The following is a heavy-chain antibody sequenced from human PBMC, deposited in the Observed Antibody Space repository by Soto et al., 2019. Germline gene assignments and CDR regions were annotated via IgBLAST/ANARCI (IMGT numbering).Heavy chain of an antibody. CDR2: IYTSGST. Sequence: KTSETLSLTCTVSGGSISSYYWSWIRQPAGKGLEWIGRIYTSGSTNYNPSLKSRVTMSVDTSKNQFSLKLSSVTAADTAVYYCARNGYYYDSSGYYFAYWGQGTLVTVS. CDR3: ARNGYYYDSSGYYFAY. D-gene: IGHD3-22*01. J-gene: IGHJ4*02. V-gene: IGHV4-4*07. CDR1: GGSISSYY.